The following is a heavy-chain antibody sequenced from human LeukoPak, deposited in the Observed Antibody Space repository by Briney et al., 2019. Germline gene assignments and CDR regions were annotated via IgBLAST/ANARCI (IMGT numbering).Heavy chain of an antibody. J-gene: IGHJ3*02. CDR2: IYSGDTNK. CDR3: ARRGSLTSDAVDI. Sequence: GESLQISCKASLYSFSNYLVGVGRPMPGEGVEWMGIIYSGDTNKRYSPAFEGQVLISADKSISTVYIHWGSLKASDTAMYFCARRGSLTSDAVDIWGQGTLVSV. CDR1: LYSFSNYL. V-gene: IGHV5-51*01. D-gene: IGHD3-9*01.